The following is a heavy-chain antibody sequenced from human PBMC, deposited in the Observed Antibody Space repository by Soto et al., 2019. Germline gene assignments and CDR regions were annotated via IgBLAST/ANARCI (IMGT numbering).Heavy chain of an antibody. Sequence: AGGSLRLSCAASGFIFRDYAMYWVRQAPGEGLEWVSVISGSDGTTFYADSVRGRVTSSRDNSRNMVYLQMISLRAEDTAVYYCAKVIGGSESYWGGSHYYYALDVWGQGTTVTVSS. CDR2: ISGSDGTT. V-gene: IGHV3-23*01. CDR1: GFIFRDYA. J-gene: IGHJ6*02. CDR3: AKVIGGSESYWGGSHYYYALDV. D-gene: IGHD3-10*01.